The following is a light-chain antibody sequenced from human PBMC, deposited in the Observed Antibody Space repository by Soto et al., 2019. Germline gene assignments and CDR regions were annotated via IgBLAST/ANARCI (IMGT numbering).Light chain of an antibody. CDR3: SSSSGSGIHV. J-gene: IGLJ2*01. CDR1: SRDVGGYDW. CDR2: EVS. V-gene: IGLV2-14*01. Sequence: QSALTQPASVSGSPGQSITISCTGTSRDVGGYDWVAWYQQHPGKVPKLIIYEVSIRHSGVSTRFSGSKSGNTASLTISGLQAEDEAHYYCSSSSGSGIHVFGGGTKVTVL.